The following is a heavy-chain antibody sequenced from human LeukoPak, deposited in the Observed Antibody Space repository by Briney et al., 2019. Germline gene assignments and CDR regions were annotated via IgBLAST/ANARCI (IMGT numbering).Heavy chain of an antibody. CDR1: GFTFSSYG. CDR3: AKDLRVWGATAPFDY. D-gene: IGHD1-26*01. Sequence: GGSLRLSCAASGFTFSSYGMHWVRQAPGKGLEWVAVISYDGSNKYYADSVEGRFTISRDNSKNTLYLQMNSLRAEDTAVHYCAKDLRVWGATAPFDYWGQGTLVTVSS. V-gene: IGHV3-30*18. J-gene: IGHJ4*02. CDR2: ISYDGSNK.